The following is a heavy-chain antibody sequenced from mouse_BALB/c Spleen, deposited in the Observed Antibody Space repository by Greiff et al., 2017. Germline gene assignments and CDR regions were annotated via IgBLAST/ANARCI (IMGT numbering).Heavy chain of an antibody. V-gene: IGHV5-6-5*01. J-gene: IGHJ3*01. Sequence: DVMLVESGGGLVKPGGSLKLSCAASGFTFSSYAMSWVRQTPEKRLEWVASISSGGSTYYPDSVKGRFTISRDNARNILYLQMSSLRSEDTAMYYCARGYGYYQTWFAYWGQGTLVTVSA. CDR3: ARGYGYYQTWFAY. CDR1: GFTFSSYA. D-gene: IGHD2-3*01. CDR2: ISSGGST.